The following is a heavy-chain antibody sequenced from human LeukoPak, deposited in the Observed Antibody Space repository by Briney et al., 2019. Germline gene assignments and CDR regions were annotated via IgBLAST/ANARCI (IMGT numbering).Heavy chain of an antibody. J-gene: IGHJ4*02. Sequence: SETLSLTCTVSGYSISSGYYWGWIRQPPGKGLEWIGSIYHSGSTYYNPSLKSRVTISVDTSKYHFSLRLSSVTAADTAMYYCARDIHYYDSSGPCFDYWGQGTLVTVSS. D-gene: IGHD3-22*01. CDR1: GYSISSGYY. CDR3: ARDIHYYDSSGPCFDY. V-gene: IGHV4-38-2*02. CDR2: IYHSGST.